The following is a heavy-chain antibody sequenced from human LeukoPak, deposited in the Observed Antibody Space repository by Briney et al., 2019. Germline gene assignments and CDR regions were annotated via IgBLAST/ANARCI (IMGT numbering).Heavy chain of an antibody. V-gene: IGHV3-21*01. J-gene: IGHJ4*02. D-gene: IGHD7-27*01. CDR3: SGELQLGGLYASA. CDR2: ISSSSSYI. Sequence: GGTLRLSCAASGVTSRSYSMNWVREAPGQGLEWVSCISSSSSYIYYADSLQGRFAISRDNARNTLYLPRNRLRSEPSALSFCSGELQLGGLYASAWGKGTKVIVPS. CDR1: GVTSRSYS.